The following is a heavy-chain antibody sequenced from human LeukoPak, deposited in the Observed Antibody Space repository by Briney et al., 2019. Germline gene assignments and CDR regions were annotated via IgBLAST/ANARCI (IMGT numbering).Heavy chain of an antibody. Sequence: HPGGSLRLSCEASGFTFSSYWMSWVRQAPGKGLEWVSYISSSSSSIHYADSVKGRFTISRGNAKNSLYLQMDSLRAEDTAMYYCARDDYGDYGYWGQGTLVTVSS. D-gene: IGHD4-17*01. CDR2: ISSSSSSI. J-gene: IGHJ4*02. V-gene: IGHV3-48*01. CDR1: GFTFSSYW. CDR3: ARDDYGDYGY.